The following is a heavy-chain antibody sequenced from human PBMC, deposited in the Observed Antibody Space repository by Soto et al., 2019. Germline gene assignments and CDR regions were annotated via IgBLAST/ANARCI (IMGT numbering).Heavy chain of an antibody. CDR3: DRETGKGPSGSLFDY. CDR1: GLTFTSHA. D-gene: IGHD3-9*01. Sequence: GGSLRLSCAASGLTFTSHAMTWVRLAPGKGLEWVSTISGSGHTSFYADSVKGRFTISRDNSKNTLYLQMDGLGAEDTAIDYCDRETGKGPSGSLFDYWGRGTLVTVTA. V-gene: IGHV3-23*01. CDR2: ISGSGHTS. J-gene: IGHJ4*02.